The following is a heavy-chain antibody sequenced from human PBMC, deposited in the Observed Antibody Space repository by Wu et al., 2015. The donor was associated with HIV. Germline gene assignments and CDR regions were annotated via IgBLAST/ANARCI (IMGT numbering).Heavy chain of an antibody. D-gene: IGHD2-15*01. J-gene: IGHJ6*02. V-gene: IGHV1-18*01. CDR1: GYTFTSYG. CDR3: ARGGVGYCSGGSCYSERYYYYGMDV. Sequence: QVQLVQSGAEVKKPGASVKVSCKASGYTFTSYGISWVRQAPGQGLEWMGWISAYNGNTNYAQKLQGRVTMTTDTSTSTAYMELRSLRSDDTAVYYCARGGVGYCSGGSCYSERYYYYGMDVWGQGTTVTVSS. CDR2: ISAYNGNT.